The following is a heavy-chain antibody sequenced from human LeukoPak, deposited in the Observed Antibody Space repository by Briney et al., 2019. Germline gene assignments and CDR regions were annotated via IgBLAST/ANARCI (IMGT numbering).Heavy chain of an antibody. V-gene: IGHV3-74*01. CDR3: AKDFQSGGEIDY. CDR1: GFTFSGYW. CDR2: LNSDGTTI. Sequence: PGGSLRLSCVASGFTFSGYWMHWVRQAPGMGLVWVSRLNSDGTTINYADSVKGRFTISRDNAKNTVYLQMNSLRAEDTAVYYCAKDFQSGGEIDYWGQGTLVTVSS. J-gene: IGHJ4*02. D-gene: IGHD2-21*01.